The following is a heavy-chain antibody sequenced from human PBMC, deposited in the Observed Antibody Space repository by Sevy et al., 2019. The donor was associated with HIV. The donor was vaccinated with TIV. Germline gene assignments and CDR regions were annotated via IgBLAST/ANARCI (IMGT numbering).Heavy chain of an antibody. CDR3: ARREYCGDTSCPVDY. J-gene: IGHJ4*02. Sequence: GGSLRLSCAASRFTFNRYSMNWVRQAPGKGLEWVSTIGSTTNYIYYADSVKGRFTVSRDNAKNSLYLQMNSLRAEDTAVYYCARREYCGDTSCPVDYWGQGTLVTVSS. CDR1: RFTFNRYS. V-gene: IGHV3-21*01. CDR2: IGSTTNYI. D-gene: IGHD2-2*01.